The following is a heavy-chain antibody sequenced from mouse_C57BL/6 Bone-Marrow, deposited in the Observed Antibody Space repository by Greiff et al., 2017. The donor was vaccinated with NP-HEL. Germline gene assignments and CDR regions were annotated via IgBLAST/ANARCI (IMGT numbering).Heavy chain of an antibody. J-gene: IGHJ2*01. CDR2: IDPENGDT. CDR1: GFNIKDDY. D-gene: IGHD2-5*01. Sequence: EVKLQESGAELVRPGASVKLSCTASGFNIKDDYMHWVKQRPEQGLEWIGWIDPENGDTEYASKFQGKATITADTSSNTAYRQLSSLTSEDTAVYYCTTKGSNYGYYFDYWGQGTTLTVSS. CDR3: TTKGSNYGYYFDY. V-gene: IGHV14-4*01.